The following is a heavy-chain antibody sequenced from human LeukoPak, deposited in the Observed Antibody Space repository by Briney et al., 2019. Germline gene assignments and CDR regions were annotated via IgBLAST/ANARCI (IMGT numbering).Heavy chain of an antibody. D-gene: IGHD6-19*01. V-gene: IGHV3-21*01. Sequence: GGSLRLSCAASGFTFSTYTMNWVRQDPGKGLEWVSSISSSGNLIYYADSLKGRFTISRDNAKNSLYLQMNSLRAEDTAVYYCARDHPSIAVAGMLHWGQGTLVTVSS. J-gene: IGHJ4*02. CDR3: ARDHPSIAVAGMLH. CDR2: ISSSGNLI. CDR1: GFTFSTYT.